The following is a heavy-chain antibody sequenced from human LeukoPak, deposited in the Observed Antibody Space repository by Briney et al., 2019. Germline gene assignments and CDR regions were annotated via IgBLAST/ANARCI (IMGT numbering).Heavy chain of an antibody. Sequence: SQTLSLTCTVSGGSISSGNYYWSWIRQPAGRGLEWIGRIYTSGSTTYNPSLKSRVTISVDTSKNQFSLKLSSVTAADTAVYYCARDALGESSNWFDPWGQGTLVTVSS. CDR2: IYTSGST. J-gene: IGHJ5*02. V-gene: IGHV4-61*02. CDR1: GGSISSGNYY. D-gene: IGHD3-10*01. CDR3: ARDALGESSNWFDP.